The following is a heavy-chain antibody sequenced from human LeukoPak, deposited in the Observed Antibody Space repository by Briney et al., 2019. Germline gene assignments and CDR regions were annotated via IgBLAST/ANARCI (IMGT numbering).Heavy chain of an antibody. Sequence: ASVKVSCKASGHTFTSYYMHWVRQAPGQGLEWMGIINPSGGSTSYAQKFQGRVTMTRDMSTSTVYMELSSPRSEDTAVYYCATDREYNWNYGLSFDYWGQGTLVTVSS. J-gene: IGHJ4*02. V-gene: IGHV1-46*01. CDR3: ATDREYNWNYGLSFDY. CDR1: GHTFTSYY. CDR2: INPSGGST. D-gene: IGHD1-7*01.